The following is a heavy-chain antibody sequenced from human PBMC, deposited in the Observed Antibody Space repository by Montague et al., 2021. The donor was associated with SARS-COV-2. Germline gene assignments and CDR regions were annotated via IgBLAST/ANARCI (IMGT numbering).Heavy chain of an antibody. CDR3: ARLESTRGVIIRGAFHI. CDR1: GDSINNSRYY. J-gene: IGHJ3*02. Sequence: SETLSLTCSVSGDSINNSRYYWGWIRQPPGKGLEWIGTIYYSGSAYYXXXLKSRVTISVDTSKDQFSLKPNSVTATDTAVYYCARLESTRGVIIRGAFHIWGQGTKATVSS. D-gene: IGHD3-10*01. CDR2: IYYSGSA. V-gene: IGHV4-39*01.